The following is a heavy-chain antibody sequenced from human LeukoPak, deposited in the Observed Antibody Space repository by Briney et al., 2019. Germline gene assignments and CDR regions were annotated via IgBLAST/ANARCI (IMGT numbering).Heavy chain of an antibody. V-gene: IGHV3-23*01. CDR2: ITGSGGNT. J-gene: IGHJ4*02. CDR3: AKWGDYDVLTGYYVSYY. Sequence: GASLRLSCAASGFTFSNYAMSWVRQAPGKGLEWVSAITGSGGNTYYADSVKGRFTISRDNSKNTVFLQMNSLRAEDTAVYYCAKWGDYDVLTGYYVSYYWGQGTLVTVSS. D-gene: IGHD3-9*01. CDR1: GFTFSNYA.